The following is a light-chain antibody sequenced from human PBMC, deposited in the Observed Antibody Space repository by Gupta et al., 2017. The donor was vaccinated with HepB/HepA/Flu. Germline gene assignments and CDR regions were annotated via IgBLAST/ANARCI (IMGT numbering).Light chain of an antibody. CDR3: QSADSSGTYPV. CDR2: KDS. V-gene: IGLV3-25*03. J-gene: IGLJ2*01. Sequence: SYELTQPPSVSVSPGQMARITCSGDALPKQYAYWYQQKPGQAPVLVIYKDSERPSGIPERFSGSSSGTTVTLTISGVQAEDEADYYCQSADSSGTYPVFGGGAKLTVL. CDR1: ALPKQY.